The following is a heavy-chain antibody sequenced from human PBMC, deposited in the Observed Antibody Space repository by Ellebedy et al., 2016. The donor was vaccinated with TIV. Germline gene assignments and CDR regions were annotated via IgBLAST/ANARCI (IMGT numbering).Heavy chain of an antibody. D-gene: IGHD2-2*01. CDR3: VRDAIDIVVPPAAMNFEN. Sequence: PGGSLRPSCTALRFTLIDYSMNWVRQAQGKRPEWIAYISTTSSTIYYADSVKGRFTISRDSAENSVYLQMNSLRVEDTAVYYCVRDAIDIVVPPAAMNFENWGQGTLVTVSS. V-gene: IGHV3-48*01. J-gene: IGHJ4*02. CDR1: RFTLIDYS. CDR2: ISTTSSTI.